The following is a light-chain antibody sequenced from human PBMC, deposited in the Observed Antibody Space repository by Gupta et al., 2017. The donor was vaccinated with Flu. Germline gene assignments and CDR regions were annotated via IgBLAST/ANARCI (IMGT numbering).Light chain of an antibody. V-gene: IGLV3-25*03. Sequence: SYELTQSPSMSMSPGQTARITCSGDALPNQYAYWYQQKPGQAPLLLIYKDTERPSGIPERFSGSNSGTTVTLTISGVQAEDEADYYCQSADSRSAYYVFGTGTKVTVL. J-gene: IGLJ1*01. CDR2: KDT. CDR1: ALPNQY. CDR3: QSADSRSAYYV.